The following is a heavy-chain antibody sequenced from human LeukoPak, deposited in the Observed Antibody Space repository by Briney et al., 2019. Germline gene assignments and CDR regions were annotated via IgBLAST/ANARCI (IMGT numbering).Heavy chain of an antibody. CDR1: GFTFSDYY. J-gene: IGHJ4*02. CDR2: ISYSGETI. D-gene: IGHD1-1*01. V-gene: IGHV3-11*01. Sequence: GGSLGLSCAASGFTFSDYYMTWIRQPPGKGLEWVSFISYSGETIYYADSVKGRFTTSRDNVKNSLYLQMHSLRAEDTAVHYCARWKRGLFDDWGQGTLVTVSS. CDR3: ARWKRGLFDD.